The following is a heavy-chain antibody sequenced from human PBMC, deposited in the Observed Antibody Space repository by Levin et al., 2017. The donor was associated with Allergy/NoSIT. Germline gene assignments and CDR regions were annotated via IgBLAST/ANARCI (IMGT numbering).Heavy chain of an antibody. D-gene: IGHD5-18*01. CDR2: IWYDGSNK. Sequence: PGGSLRLSCAASGFTFSSYGMHWVRQAPGKGLEWVAVIWYDGSNKYYADSVKGRFTISRDNSKNTLYLQMNSLRAEDTAVYYCARDADTAMVTYFDYWGQGTLVTVSS. J-gene: IGHJ4*02. V-gene: IGHV3-33*01. CDR1: GFTFSSYG. CDR3: ARDADTAMVTYFDY.